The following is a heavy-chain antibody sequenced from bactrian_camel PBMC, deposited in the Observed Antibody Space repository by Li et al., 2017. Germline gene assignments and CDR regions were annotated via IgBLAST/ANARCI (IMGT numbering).Heavy chain of an antibody. CDR2: LWIGGATT. V-gene: IGHV3S40*01. CDR3: AADWTHCSAVSRIHAERLLF. CDR1: RYTYKRNC. D-gene: IGHD1*01. Sequence: DVQLVESGGGSVQAGGSLTLSCAAGRYTYKRNCMGWFRQRPGKDREGLAVLWIGGATTTYADSVKGRFIITRDKAKDLVYLQMNGLQPEDTAMYYCAADWTHCSAVSRIHAERLLFRGQGTQVTVS. J-gene: IGHJ4*01.